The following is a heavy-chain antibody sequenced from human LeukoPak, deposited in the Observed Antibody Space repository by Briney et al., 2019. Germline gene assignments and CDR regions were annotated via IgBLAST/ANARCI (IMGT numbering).Heavy chain of an antibody. D-gene: IGHD3-10*01. CDR1: GFTFSSYG. V-gene: IGHV3-30*18. Sequence: GGSLRLSCAASGFTFSSYGMHWVRQAPGKGLEWVAVISYDGSNKYYADYVKGRFTISRDNSKNTLYLQMNSLRAEDTAVYYCAKDHGGSGSYFPYYYYMDVWGKGTTVTVS. CDR3: AKDHGGSGSYFPYYYYMDV. CDR2: ISYDGSNK. J-gene: IGHJ6*03.